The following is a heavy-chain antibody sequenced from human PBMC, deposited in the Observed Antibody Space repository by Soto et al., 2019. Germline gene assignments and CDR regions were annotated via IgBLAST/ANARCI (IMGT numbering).Heavy chain of an antibody. CDR2: ISSRSSYI. V-gene: IGHV3-21*01. CDR1: GFTFSSYS. J-gene: IGHJ5*02. Sequence: PGGSLRLSCAASGFTFSSYSMNWVRQAPGKGLEWVSSISSRSSYIYYTDSVKGRFTISRDNAKKSLYLHMNSLRAEDTAVYYCERDLRSSWPPDYFDPWGQGTLVTVSS. D-gene: IGHD6-13*01. CDR3: ERDLRSSWPPDYFDP.